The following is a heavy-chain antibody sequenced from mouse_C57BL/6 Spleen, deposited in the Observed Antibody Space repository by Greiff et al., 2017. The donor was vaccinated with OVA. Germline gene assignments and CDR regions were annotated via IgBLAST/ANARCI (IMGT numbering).Heavy chain of an antibody. Sequence: QVQLQQPGAELVRPGSSVKLSCKASGYTFTSYWMDWVKQRPGQGLEWIGNIYPSDSETHYNQKFKDKATLTVDKSSSTAYMQLSSLTSEDSAVYYCARRKIYDGYYWYFDVWGTGTTVTVSS. D-gene: IGHD2-3*01. CDR1: GYTFTSYW. J-gene: IGHJ1*03. V-gene: IGHV1-61*01. CDR2: IYPSDSET. CDR3: ARRKIYDGYYWYFDV.